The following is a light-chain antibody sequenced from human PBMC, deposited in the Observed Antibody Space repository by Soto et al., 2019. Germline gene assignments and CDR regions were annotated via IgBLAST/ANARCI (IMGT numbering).Light chain of an antibody. CDR1: SSDVGGYND. V-gene: IGLV2-14*01. CDR2: EVR. CDR3: SSYTRSSTLYV. J-gene: IGLJ1*01. Sequence: QSALTQPASVSWSPGQSITISCTGTSSDVGGYNDVSWYQQHPGKAPKLMVYEVRKRPSGVSNRFSGSKSGSTASLTISWLQAEDEADYYCSSYTRSSTLYVFGTGTKLTVL.